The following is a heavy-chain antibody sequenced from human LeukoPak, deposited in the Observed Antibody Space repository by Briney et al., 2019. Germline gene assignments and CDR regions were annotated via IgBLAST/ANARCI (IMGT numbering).Heavy chain of an antibody. CDR2: FDPEDGET. Sequence: ASVKVSCKVSGYTLTELSMHWVRQAPGKGLEWVGGFDPEDGETIYAQKFQGRVTMTEDTSTDTAYMELSSLRSEDRAVYYCATAPTRCGDLSGYWGQGTLVTVSS. CDR1: GYTLTELS. CDR3: ATAPTRCGDLSGY. V-gene: IGHV1-24*01. D-gene: IGHD3-10*01. J-gene: IGHJ4*02.